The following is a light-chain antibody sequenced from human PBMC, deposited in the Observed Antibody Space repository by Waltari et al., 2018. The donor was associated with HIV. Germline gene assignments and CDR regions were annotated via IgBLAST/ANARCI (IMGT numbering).Light chain of an antibody. V-gene: IGLV1-47*01. Sequence: QSVLTQPPSASETPGQRITISCSGSGDTIQNNFVCWYQQVPGTAPKLLIYRNNRRPSGVPDRFSGSKSGISASLTISGLRSEDEADYYCAAWDDRLSGHVFGTGTKVTVL. J-gene: IGLJ1*01. CDR1: GDTIQNNF. CDR2: RNN. CDR3: AAWDDRLSGHV.